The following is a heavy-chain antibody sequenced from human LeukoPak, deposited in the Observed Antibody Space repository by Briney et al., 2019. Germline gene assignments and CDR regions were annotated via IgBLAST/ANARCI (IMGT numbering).Heavy chain of an antibody. CDR1: GGSISSSSSY. D-gene: IGHD5-18*01. CDR3: ARLGYSYGYRVDY. Sequence: PSETLSLTCTVSGGSISSSSSYWGWIRQPPGKGLEGIGSIYYSGSTYYNPSLKSRVTISVDTSKNQFSLKLSSVTAADTAVYYCARLGYSYGYRVDYWGQGTLVTVSS. V-gene: IGHV4-39*01. CDR2: IYYSGST. J-gene: IGHJ4*02.